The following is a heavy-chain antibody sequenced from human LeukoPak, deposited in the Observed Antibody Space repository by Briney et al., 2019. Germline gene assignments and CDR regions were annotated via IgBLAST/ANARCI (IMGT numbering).Heavy chain of an antibody. CDR3: ARDQPYYYDSSAYYPRYYYYMDV. V-gene: IGHV3-48*03. Sequence: GGSLRLSCVASGFTFSSYERNWVRQAPGKGLEWISYISGSGDTINHADSVKGRFIISRDNAKNSLFLQMNSLRAEDTAVYYCARDQPYYYDSSAYYPRYYYYMDVWHKGPRVTVSS. D-gene: IGHD3-22*01. CDR2: ISGSGDTI. J-gene: IGHJ6*03. CDR1: GFTFSSYE.